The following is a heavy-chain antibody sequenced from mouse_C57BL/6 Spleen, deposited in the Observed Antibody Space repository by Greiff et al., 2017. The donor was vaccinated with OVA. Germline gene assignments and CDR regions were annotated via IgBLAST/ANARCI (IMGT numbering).Heavy chain of an antibody. V-gene: IGHV1-55*01. J-gene: IGHJ3*01. CDR1: GYTFTSYW. Sequence: QVQLQQPGAELVKPGASVKMSCTASGYTFTSYWITWVKQRPGQGLEWIGCIYPGSGSTNYNEKFKSKATLTVDTSSSTAYMQLSSLTSEDAAVYYCARYDYDDWFAYWGQGTLVTVSA. D-gene: IGHD2-4*01. CDR2: IYPGSGST. CDR3: ARYDYDDWFAY.